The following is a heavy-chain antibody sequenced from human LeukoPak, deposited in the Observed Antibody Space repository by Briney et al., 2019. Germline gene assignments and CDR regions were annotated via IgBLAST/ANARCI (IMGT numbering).Heavy chain of an antibody. J-gene: IGHJ4*02. V-gene: IGHV1-69*06. Sequence: GASVKVSCKASGGTFSSYAISWVRQAPGQGLEWMGRIIPIFGTANYAQKVQGRVTITADKSTSTAYMELRSLRSEDTAVYYCARDQPTIRFPYFDYWGQGTLVTVSS. CDR1: GGTFSSYA. CDR2: IIPIFGTA. D-gene: IGHD5-24*01. CDR3: ARDQPTIRFPYFDY.